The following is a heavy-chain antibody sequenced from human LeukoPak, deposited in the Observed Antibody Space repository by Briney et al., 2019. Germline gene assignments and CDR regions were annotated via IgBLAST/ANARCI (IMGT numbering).Heavy chain of an antibody. V-gene: IGHV3-21*01. Sequence: GSLRLSCAASGFTFSTYNMNWVRQAPGKGLEWVSSISTNSNYIHYADSVKGRSTISSDNAKNSLYLQMNSLRVEDTDVYYCARDVGASAPDAFDIWGQGTMVTVSS. D-gene: IGHD1-26*01. J-gene: IGHJ3*02. CDR3: ARDVGASAPDAFDI. CDR1: GFTFSTYN. CDR2: ISTNSNYI.